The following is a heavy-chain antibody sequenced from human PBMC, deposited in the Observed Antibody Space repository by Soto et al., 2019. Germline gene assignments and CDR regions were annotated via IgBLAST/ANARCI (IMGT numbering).Heavy chain of an antibody. Sequence: QVQLVESGGGVVQPGRSLRLSCAASGFTFSSYGMHWVRQAPGKGLEWVAVISYDGSNKYYADSVKGRFTISRDNSKNTLYLQMNSLRAEDTAVYYCAKDQVRGVVAAAFDYWCQGTLVTVSS. J-gene: IGHJ4*02. V-gene: IGHV3-30*18. CDR2: ISYDGSNK. D-gene: IGHD2-15*01. CDR3: AKDQVRGVVAAAFDY. CDR1: GFTFSSYG.